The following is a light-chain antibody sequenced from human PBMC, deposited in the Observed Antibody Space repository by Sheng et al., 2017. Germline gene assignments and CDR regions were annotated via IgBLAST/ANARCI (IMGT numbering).Light chain of an antibody. Sequence: VLTQSPATLSLSPGDTATLSCRASQTISTYLAWYQQKPGQAPRLLIFDASNRASGIPARFSGSGYGTHFTLTITNLEPEDFAVYYCQQRGNWPPRTFGPGTXWISN. J-gene: IGKJ3*01. CDR1: QTISTY. CDR3: QQRGNWPPRT. CDR2: DAS. V-gene: IGKV3-11*01.